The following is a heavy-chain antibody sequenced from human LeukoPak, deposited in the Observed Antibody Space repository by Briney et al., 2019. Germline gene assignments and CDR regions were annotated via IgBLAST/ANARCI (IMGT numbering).Heavy chain of an antibody. D-gene: IGHD6-13*01. CDR1: GFTFSSYA. CDR2: ISGSGGST. CDR3: AKDLFRIAAAGRGKCFDY. J-gene: IGHJ4*02. V-gene: IGHV3-23*01. Sequence: TGGSLRLSCAASGFTFSSYAMSWVRQAPGKGLEWVSAISGSGGSTYYADSVKGRFTISRDNSKNTLYLQMNSLRAEDTAVYYCAKDLFRIAAAGRGKCFDYWGQGTLVTVSS.